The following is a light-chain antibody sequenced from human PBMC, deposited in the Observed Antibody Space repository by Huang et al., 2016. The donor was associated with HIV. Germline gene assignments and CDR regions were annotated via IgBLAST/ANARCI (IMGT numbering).Light chain of an antibody. CDR1: HSLYDRRDGKSY. Sequence: DVVLTQTPLTLSLAPGQSASMSCKSSHSLYDRRDGKSYLLWYLQRPGQSPRLLIFYSYRRLSGVSKRFTASGSATDFTLKMSRLETEDVGVYYCAQALHFPITFGGGTNV. J-gene: IGKJ4*01. CDR3: AQALHFPIT. CDR2: YSY. V-gene: IGKV2-29*03.